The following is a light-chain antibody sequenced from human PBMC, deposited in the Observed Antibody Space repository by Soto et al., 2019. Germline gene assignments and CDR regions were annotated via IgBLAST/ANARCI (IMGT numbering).Light chain of an antibody. V-gene: IGKV4-1*01. CDR2: WAS. CDR3: QENCRVYRT. J-gene: IGKJ1*01. Sequence: DIVMTQSPDALAVSLGERATINCKSSQSLLYYSNFNNYLAWFQKKPGQPPKLLIYWASYRQSGVAARFSGSGSGTDFTLTFNGLQAEDAAVYYCQENCRVYRTFGQGTKVEIK. CDR1: QSLLYYSNFNNY.